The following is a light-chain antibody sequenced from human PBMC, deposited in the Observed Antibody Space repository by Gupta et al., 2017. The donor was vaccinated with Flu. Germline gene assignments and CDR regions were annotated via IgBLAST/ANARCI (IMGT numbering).Light chain of an antibody. CDR1: QSVLYSSSNKNF. Sequence: DIVMTQSPDSLAVSLGERATINCKSSQSVLYSSSNKNFLTWYQQKPGQPPRLLIYWASTRESGVPDRFSGSGSGTDFTLTTSSLQAEDVAVYYCQQYYDLPYTFGQGTKLEIK. J-gene: IGKJ2*01. CDR3: QQYYDLPYT. CDR2: WAS. V-gene: IGKV4-1*01.